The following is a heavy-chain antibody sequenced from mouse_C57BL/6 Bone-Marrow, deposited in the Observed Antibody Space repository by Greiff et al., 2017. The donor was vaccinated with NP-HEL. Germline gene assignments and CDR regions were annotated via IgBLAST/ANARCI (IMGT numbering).Heavy chain of an antibody. Sequence: DVKLVESGGGLVKPGGSLKLSCAASGFTFSSYAMSWVRQTPEKRLEWVATISDGGSYTYYPDNVKGRFTISRDNAKNNLYLQMSHLKSEDTAMYYCARKRDLSDFDYWGQGTTLTVSS. CDR1: GFTFSSYA. CDR3: ARKRDLSDFDY. CDR2: ISDGGSYT. J-gene: IGHJ2*01. V-gene: IGHV5-4*03. D-gene: IGHD1-1*01.